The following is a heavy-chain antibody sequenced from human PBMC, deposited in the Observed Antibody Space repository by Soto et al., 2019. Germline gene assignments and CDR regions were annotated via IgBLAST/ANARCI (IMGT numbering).Heavy chain of an antibody. D-gene: IGHD3-10*01. CDR3: TQRMGPYYYGSGSPNDAFDI. CDR2: IRSKANSYAT. CDR1: GFTFSGSA. V-gene: IGHV3-73*01. Sequence: GGSLRLSCAASGFTFSGSAMHWVRQASGKGLEWVGRIRSKANSYATAYAASVKGRFTISRDDSKNTAYLQMNSLKTEDTAVYYCTQRMGPYYYGSGSPNDAFDIWGQGTMVTVSS. J-gene: IGHJ3*02.